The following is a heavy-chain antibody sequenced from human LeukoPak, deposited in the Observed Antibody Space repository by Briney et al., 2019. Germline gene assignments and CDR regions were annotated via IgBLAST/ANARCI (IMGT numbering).Heavy chain of an antibody. CDR2: INPHSGGT. V-gene: IGHV1-2*02. Sequence: ASVKVSCKASGYTFTDYYMHWVRQAPGQGLEWMGWINPHSGGTDHAQKFQGRVTITRNTSISTAYMELSSLRSEDTAVYYCARGVGYCSGGSCYVGFDYYYYMDVWGKGTTVTVSS. CDR3: ARGVGYCSGGSCYVGFDYYYYMDV. J-gene: IGHJ6*03. CDR1: GYTFTDYY. D-gene: IGHD2-15*01.